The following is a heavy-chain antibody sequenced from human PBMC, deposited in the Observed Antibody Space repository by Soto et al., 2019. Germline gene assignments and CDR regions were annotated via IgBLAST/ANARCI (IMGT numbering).Heavy chain of an antibody. CDR1: GFTLSRSA. V-gene: IGHV3-64*01. CDR2: ISDNGDST. Sequence: EVQLVESGGGLVQRGGCLRLSCAASGFTLSRSAMHGVRQAPGKGLEYVSAISDNGDSTYYANSVKGRFTISEDNSKSTLYLHMGSLRAEDMAVYYCARWLGGYDSCGQGTLVTVSS. J-gene: IGHJ4*02. D-gene: IGHD5-12*01. CDR3: ARWLGGYDS.